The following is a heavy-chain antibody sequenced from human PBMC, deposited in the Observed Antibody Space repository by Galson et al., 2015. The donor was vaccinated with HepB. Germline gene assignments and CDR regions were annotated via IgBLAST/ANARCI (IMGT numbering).Heavy chain of an antibody. CDR2: ISAYNGNT. CDR3: ARTNPRYCSGGSCRNNWFDP. V-gene: IGHV1-18*01. D-gene: IGHD2-15*01. J-gene: IGHJ5*02. CDR1: GYTFTSYG. Sequence: SCKASGYTFTSYGISWVRQAPGQGLEWMGWISAYNGNTNYAQKLQGRVTMTTDTSTSTAYMELRSLRSDDTAVYYCARTNPRYCSGGSCRNNWFDPWGQGTLVTVSS.